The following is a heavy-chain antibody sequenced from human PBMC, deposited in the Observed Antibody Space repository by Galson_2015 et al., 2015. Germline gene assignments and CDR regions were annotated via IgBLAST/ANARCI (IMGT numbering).Heavy chain of an antibody. CDR2: IIPILGIA. CDR3: AREQAVRGFDY. CDR1: GYTFTSYY. Sequence: SVKVSCKASGYTFTSYYMHWVRQAPGQGLEWMGRIIPILGIANYAQKFQGRVTITADKSTSTAYMELSSLRSEDTAVYYCAREQAVRGFDYWGQGTLVTVSS. D-gene: IGHD3-10*01. V-gene: IGHV1-69*04. J-gene: IGHJ4*02.